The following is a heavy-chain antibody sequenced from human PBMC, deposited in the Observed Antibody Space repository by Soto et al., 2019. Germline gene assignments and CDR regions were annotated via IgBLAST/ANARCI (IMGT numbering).Heavy chain of an antibody. CDR3: ARCPYNYYYMDV. CDR1: GYSISSSNW. CDR2: IHYSGST. Sequence: PSETLSLTCAVSGYSISSSNWWGWIRQPPGKGLEWIGHIHYSGSTYYNPSLKSQVSMSVDTSKNQFSLKLSSVTAVDTAVYYCARCPYNYYYMDVWGKGTTVTVSS. J-gene: IGHJ6*03. V-gene: IGHV4-28*01. D-gene: IGHD2-2*02.